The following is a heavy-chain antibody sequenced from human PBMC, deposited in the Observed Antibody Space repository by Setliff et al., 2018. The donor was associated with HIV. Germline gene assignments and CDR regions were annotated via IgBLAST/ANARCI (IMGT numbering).Heavy chain of an antibody. Sequence: SETLSLTCTVSGGSFSSGNYYLAWIRQTPGEGLEWIGGMSYSGTTYYHPSLKSRVTMSVDTSKNQFSLNLIFVTAADTAVYYCARQSSNTWSCFDPWGQGTLVTVSS. V-gene: IGHV4-39*01. CDR1: GGSFSSGNYY. J-gene: IGHJ5*02. CDR2: MSYSGTT. CDR3: ARQSSNTWSCFDP. D-gene: IGHD6-13*01.